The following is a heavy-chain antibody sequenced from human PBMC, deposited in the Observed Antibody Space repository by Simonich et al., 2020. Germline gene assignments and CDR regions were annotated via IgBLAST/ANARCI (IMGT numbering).Heavy chain of an antibody. Sequence: QVQLQESGPGMVKPSETLSITCTVSGGSISSYYWSWIRQPQGKGLEWIGYIYYSGSTNYNPALKSRVTISVDTSKNQFSLKLSSVTAADTAVYYCARSLGYYYYYYGMDVWGQGTTVTVSS. J-gene: IGHJ6*02. CDR3: ARSLGYYYYYYGMDV. CDR2: IYYSGST. CDR1: GGSISSYY. D-gene: IGHD1-26*01. V-gene: IGHV4-59*08.